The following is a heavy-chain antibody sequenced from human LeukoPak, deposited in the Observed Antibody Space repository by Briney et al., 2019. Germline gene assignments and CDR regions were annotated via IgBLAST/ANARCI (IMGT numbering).Heavy chain of an antibody. CDR3: ARRDYGDYGGAFDI. J-gene: IGHJ3*02. V-gene: IGHV4-59*08. D-gene: IGHD4-17*01. Sequence: SETLSLTCTVSGGSISSYYWSWIRQPPGKRLEWIGYMSYSGITNYNPSLKSRVIISLDTSKNQFSLKLTSVTAADTAVYYCARRDYGDYGGAFDIWGQGTMVTVSS. CDR2: MSYSGIT. CDR1: GGSISSYY.